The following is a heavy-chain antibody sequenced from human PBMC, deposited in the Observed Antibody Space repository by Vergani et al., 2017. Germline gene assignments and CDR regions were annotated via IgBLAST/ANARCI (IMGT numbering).Heavy chain of an antibody. Sequence: EVQLVESGGGLVQPGRSLRLSCAASGFTFDDYAMHWVRQAPGKGLEWVSGIHWNSDNIAYADSVKGRFTISRDNAKDSLYLQMNSLRAEDTALYYCVKDIAASGNYWYFDLWGRGTLVTVSS. CDR2: IHWNSDNI. J-gene: IGHJ2*01. CDR1: GFTFDDYA. V-gene: IGHV3-9*01. CDR3: VKDIAASGNYWYFDL. D-gene: IGHD6-13*01.